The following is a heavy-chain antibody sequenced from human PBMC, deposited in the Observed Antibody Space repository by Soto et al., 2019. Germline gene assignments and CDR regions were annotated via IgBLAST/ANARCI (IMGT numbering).Heavy chain of an antibody. CDR3: ARVLHDYPFYYYYGMDV. CDR2: IYYSGST. J-gene: IGHJ6*02. Sequence: SETLSLTCTVSGGSIISYYWSWIRQPPGKGLEWIGYIYYSGSTNYNPSLKSRVTISVDTSKNQFSLKLSSVTAADTAVYYCARVLHDYPFYYYYGMDVWGQGTAVTVSS. CDR1: GGSIISYY. V-gene: IGHV4-59*12. D-gene: IGHD4-17*01.